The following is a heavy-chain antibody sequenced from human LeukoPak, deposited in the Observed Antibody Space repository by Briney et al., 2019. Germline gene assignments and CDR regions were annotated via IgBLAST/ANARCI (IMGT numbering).Heavy chain of an antibody. J-gene: IGHJ4*02. CDR3: ARDQEGFDY. V-gene: IGHV1-46*01. CDR1: RYTCTSNY. Sequence: GASVKVSYKASRYTCTSNYIHWVRQAPGQGLEWMGMIYPRDGSTSYAQKFQGRVTVTRDTSTSTVHMELSGLRSEDTAVYYCARDQEGFDYWGQGTLVTVSS. CDR2: IYPRDGST.